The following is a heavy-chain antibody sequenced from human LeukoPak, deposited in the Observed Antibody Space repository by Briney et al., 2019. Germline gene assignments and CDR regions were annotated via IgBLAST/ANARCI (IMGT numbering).Heavy chain of an antibody. D-gene: IGHD2-2*01. Sequence: GGSLRLSCAASGFTVSSNYMSWVRQAPGKGLVWVSHINGDGSWTTYADSVKGRFTISKDNAKNTVYLQMNNLRAEDTAVYYCVSFYETYWGQGTLVTVSS. CDR3: VSFYETY. CDR2: INGDGSWT. CDR1: GFTVSSNY. J-gene: IGHJ4*02. V-gene: IGHV3-74*01.